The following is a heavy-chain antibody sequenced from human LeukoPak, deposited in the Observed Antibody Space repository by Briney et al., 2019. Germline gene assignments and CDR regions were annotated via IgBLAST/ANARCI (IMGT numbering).Heavy chain of an antibody. CDR3: AKDSAGYCTSTSCYIFDY. D-gene: IGHD2-2*02. J-gene: IGHJ4*01. V-gene: IGHV3-33*06. Sequence: GRSLRLSCAASGFTFSSYGMHWVRQAPGKGLEWVAVIWYDGSNKYYADSVKGRFTISRDNSKNTLYLQMNSLRAEDTAVYYCAKDSAGYCTSTSCYIFDYWGHGTLVTVSS. CDR2: IWYDGSNK. CDR1: GFTFSSYG.